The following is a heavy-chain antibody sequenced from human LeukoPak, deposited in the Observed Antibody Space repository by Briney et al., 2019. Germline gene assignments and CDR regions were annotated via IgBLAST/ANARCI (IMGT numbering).Heavy chain of an antibody. J-gene: IGHJ6*03. D-gene: IGHD1-26*01. CDR1: GGTFSSYA. CDR2: MNPNSGNT. Sequence: GASVKVSCKASGGTFSSYAISWVRQATGQGLEWMGWMNPNSGNTGYAQKFQGRVTMARSTSISTAYMELSSLRSEDTAVYYCARGRKSGRGATLSPNYYYMDVWGKGTTVTVSS. CDR3: ARGRKSGRGATLSPNYYYMDV. V-gene: IGHV1-8*02.